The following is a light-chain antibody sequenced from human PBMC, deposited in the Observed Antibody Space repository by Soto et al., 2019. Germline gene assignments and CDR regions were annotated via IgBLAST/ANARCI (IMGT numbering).Light chain of an antibody. J-gene: IGKJ1*01. CDR2: GAA. CDR1: QSVVSS. CDR3: QQYHNWPA. V-gene: IGKV3-15*01. Sequence: EIVMTQSPATLSVSPGDRATLSCRASQSVVSSLAWYQQKPGQAPRLLIYGAATRATGIPARFSGSGSGTEFTLTISSLQSEDFAVYYCQQYHNWPAFGQGTKVDI.